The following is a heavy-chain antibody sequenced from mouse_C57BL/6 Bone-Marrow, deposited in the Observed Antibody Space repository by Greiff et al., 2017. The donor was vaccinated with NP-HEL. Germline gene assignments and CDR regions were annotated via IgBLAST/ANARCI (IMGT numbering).Heavy chain of an antibody. J-gene: IGHJ1*03. CDR1: GYTFTSYW. Sequence: QVQLQQPGAELVKPGASVKLSCKASGYTFTSYWMQWVKQRPGQGLEWIGEIDPSDSYTNYNQKFKGKATLTVDTSSSTAYVQLSSLTSEDSAVYYCARRPGVDLLFSYWDFDGWGTGTTVTVSS. D-gene: IGHD2-1*01. CDR3: ARRPGVDLLFSYWDFDG. CDR2: IDPSDSYT. V-gene: IGHV1-50*01.